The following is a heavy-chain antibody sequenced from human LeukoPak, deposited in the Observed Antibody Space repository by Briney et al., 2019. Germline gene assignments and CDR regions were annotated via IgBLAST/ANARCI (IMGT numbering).Heavy chain of an antibody. D-gene: IGHD2-2*02. V-gene: IGHV3-66*01. CDR1: GFSVSNNY. J-gene: IGHJ4*02. CDR2: LFADGNT. Sequence: PGGSLRLSCAASGFSVSNNYMTWVRQTPGKGLEWISLLFADGNTHYADSVKGRFTISRDNSKNTLSLQMISLRVEDTAVYYCARGLAVAPAAIGPADCWGRGTLVTVSS. CDR3: ARGLAVAPAAIGPADC.